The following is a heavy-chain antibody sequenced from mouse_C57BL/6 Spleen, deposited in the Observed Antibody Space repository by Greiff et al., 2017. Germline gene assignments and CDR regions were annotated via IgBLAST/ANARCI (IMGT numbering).Heavy chain of an antibody. V-gene: IGHV1-61*01. J-gene: IGHJ4*01. CDR2: IYPSDSET. CDR3: ARRNYGNDYAMDY. Sequence: QVQLQQPGAELVRPGSSVKLSCKASGYTFTSYWMDWVKQRPGQGLEWIGNIYPSDSETHYNQKFKDKATLTVDKSSSTAYMQLSSLTSEDSAVYYCARRNYGNDYAMDYWGQGTSVTVSS. CDR1: GYTFTSYW. D-gene: IGHD2-1*01.